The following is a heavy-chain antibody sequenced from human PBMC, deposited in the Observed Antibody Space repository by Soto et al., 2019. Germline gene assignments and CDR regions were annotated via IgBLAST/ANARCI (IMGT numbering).Heavy chain of an antibody. J-gene: IGHJ4*02. V-gene: IGHV3-33*06. CDR3: AKENGYSSSWFEFDY. D-gene: IGHD6-13*01. CDR1: GFTFSSYG. CDR2: IWYGGGNK. Sequence: GGSLRLSCAASGFTFSSYGMHWVRQAPGKGLEWVSVIWYGGGNKYYADSVKGRFTISRDNSKNTLYLQMNSLRAEDTAVYYCAKENGYSSSWFEFDYWGQGTLVTVSS.